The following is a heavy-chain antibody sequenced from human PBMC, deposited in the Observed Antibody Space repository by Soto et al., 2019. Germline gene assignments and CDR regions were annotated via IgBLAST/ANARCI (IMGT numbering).Heavy chain of an antibody. J-gene: IGHJ5*02. V-gene: IGHV4-59*01. CDR1: GGSINSYY. CDR2: IYHSGST. CDR3: AKVNDFWTGYYSTNWFDP. Sequence: SETLSLTCTVSGGSINSYYWSWIRQPPGKGLEWIGYIYHSGSTNYNPSLKSRVTISVDTSKNQFSLKISSVTAADTAVYYCAKVNDFWTGYYSTNWFDPWGQGTLVTVSS. D-gene: IGHD3-3*01.